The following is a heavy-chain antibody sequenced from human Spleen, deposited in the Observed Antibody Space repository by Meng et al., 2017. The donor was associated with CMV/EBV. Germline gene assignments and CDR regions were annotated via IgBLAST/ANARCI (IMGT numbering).Heavy chain of an antibody. CDR3: ARKLLYCSSTSCYKSWFDP. V-gene: IGHV4-39*07. D-gene: IGHD2-2*02. Sequence: SSSYYWGWIRQPPGKGLEWIGSIYYSGSTYYNPSLKSRVTISVDTSKNQFSLKLSSVTAADTAVYYCARKLLYCSSTSCYKSWFDPWGQGTLVTVSS. CDR1: SSSYY. J-gene: IGHJ5*02. CDR2: IYYSGST.